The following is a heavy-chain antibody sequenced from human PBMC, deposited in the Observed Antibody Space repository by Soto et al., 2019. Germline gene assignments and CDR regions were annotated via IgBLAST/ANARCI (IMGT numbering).Heavy chain of an antibody. J-gene: IGHJ4*02. CDR3: ARDGGQWLPHNYFDD. CDR2: ISRSGSTI. D-gene: IGHD6-19*01. CDR1: GFTFSDYY. V-gene: IGHV3-11*01. Sequence: QVQLVESGGGLVKPGGSLRLSCAASGFTFSDYYMSWIRQAPGKGLEWVSNISRSGSTIYYADSVKGRFTISSDNAKNSLYLQMNSPRAEDTAVYFCARDGGQWLPHNYFDDWGQGTLVTVSS.